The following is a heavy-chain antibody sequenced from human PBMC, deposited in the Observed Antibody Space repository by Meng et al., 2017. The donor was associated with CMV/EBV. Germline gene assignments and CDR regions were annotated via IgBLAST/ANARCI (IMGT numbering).Heavy chain of an antibody. CDR1: GGTFSSYA. Sequence: SVKVSCKASGGTFSSYAISWVRQAPGQGLEWMGGIIPILGIANYAQKFQGRVTITADKSTSTAYMELSSRRSEDTAVYYCARGPPNSTYYYYYGMDVWGQGTTVTVSS. CDR3: ARGPPNSTYYYYYGMDV. J-gene: IGHJ6*02. V-gene: IGHV1-69*10. D-gene: IGHD2-21*01. CDR2: IIPILGIA.